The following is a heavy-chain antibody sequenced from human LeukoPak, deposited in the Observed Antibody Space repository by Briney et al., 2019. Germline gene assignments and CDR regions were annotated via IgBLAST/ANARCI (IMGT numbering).Heavy chain of an antibody. J-gene: IGHJ4*02. CDR2: ISAYNGNT. V-gene: IGHV1-18*01. Sequence: ASVKVSCKASGYTFTSYGISWVRQAPGQGLEWMGWISAYNGNTNYAQKLQGRVTMTTDTSTSTAYMELRSLGSDDTAVYYCARAMIVVVPPDYWGQGTLVTVSS. D-gene: IGHD3-22*01. CDR3: ARAMIVVVPPDY. CDR1: GYTFTSYG.